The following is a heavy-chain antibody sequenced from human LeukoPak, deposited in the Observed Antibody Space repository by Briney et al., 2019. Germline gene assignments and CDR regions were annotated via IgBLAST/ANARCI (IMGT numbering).Heavy chain of an antibody. D-gene: IGHD3-3*01. Sequence: ASVTVSCKASGGTFSSYAISWVRQAPGQGLEWMGWINPNSGGTNYAQKFQGRVTMTRDTSIRTAYMELSRLSSDDTAVYYCARAPKALVLRFLETLPLSDVWGKGTTVTVSS. CDR2: INPNSGGT. CDR1: GGTFSSYA. J-gene: IGHJ6*04. V-gene: IGHV1-2*02. CDR3: ARAPKALVLRFLETLPLSDV.